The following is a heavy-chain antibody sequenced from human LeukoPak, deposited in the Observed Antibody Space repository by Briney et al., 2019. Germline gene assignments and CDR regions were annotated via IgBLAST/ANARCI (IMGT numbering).Heavy chain of an antibody. V-gene: IGHV3-23*01. D-gene: IGHD2-2*01. CDR3: AKAHCSSTSCSTDY. CDR1: GFTFSSYA. CDR2: ISGSGGST. J-gene: IGHJ4*02. Sequence: GGSLRLSCAASGFTFSSYAMSWVRQAPGKGLEWVSAISGSGGSTYYADSVTGRFTISRDNSTNTLYLKMNRMRAEDTAVYYGAKAHCSSTSCSTDYWGQGTLVTVSS.